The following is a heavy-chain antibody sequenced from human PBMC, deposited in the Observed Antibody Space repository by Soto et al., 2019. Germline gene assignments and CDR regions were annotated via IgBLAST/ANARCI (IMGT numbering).Heavy chain of an antibody. CDR1: GGSFSGYY. D-gene: IGHD5-12*01. CDR3: ARATRWLPLDY. Sequence: QVQLQQWGAGLLKPSETLSLTCAVYGGSFSGYYWSWIRQPPGKGLEWIGEINHSGSTNYNPSLKSRVTISVDTSTTQFSLKLSSVTAADTAVYSCARATRWLPLDYWGQGTLVTVSS. V-gene: IGHV4-34*01. J-gene: IGHJ4*02. CDR2: INHSGST.